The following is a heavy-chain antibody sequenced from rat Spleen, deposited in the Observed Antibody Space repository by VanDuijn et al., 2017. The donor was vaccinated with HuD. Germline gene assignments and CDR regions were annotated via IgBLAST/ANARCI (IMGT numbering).Heavy chain of an antibody. J-gene: IGHJ2*01. CDR3: ARDRTGPFDY. CDR1: GFSLTSYH. Sequence: QVQLKESGPGLVKPSETLSLTCTVSGFSLTSYHVSWVRQPPGKGLEWMGVTWIDGNTAYNSLLKSRLSISRDTSKSQVFLKVNSLQAEDTATYYCARDRTGPFDYWGQGVMVTVSS. CDR2: TWIDGNT. V-gene: IGHV2-32*01. D-gene: IGHD4-2*01.